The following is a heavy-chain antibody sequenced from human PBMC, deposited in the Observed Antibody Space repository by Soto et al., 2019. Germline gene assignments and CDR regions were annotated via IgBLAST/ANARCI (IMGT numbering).Heavy chain of an antibody. CDR3: ARALPRVTIFGVVTTLDY. Sequence: SVKVSCKASGGTFSSYAISWVRQAPGQGLEWMGGIIPIFGTANYAQKFQGRVTITADESTSTAYMELSSLRSEDTAVYYCARALPRVTIFGVVTTLDYWGQGTLVTVSS. CDR1: GGTFSSYA. D-gene: IGHD3-3*01. V-gene: IGHV1-69*13. J-gene: IGHJ4*02. CDR2: IIPIFGTA.